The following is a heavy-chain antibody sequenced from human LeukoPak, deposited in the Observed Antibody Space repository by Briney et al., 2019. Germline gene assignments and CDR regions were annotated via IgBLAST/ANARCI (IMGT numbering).Heavy chain of an antibody. V-gene: IGHV3-30-3*01. CDR3: ARDPSPYDSSGYYWYYFDY. Sequence: GGSLRLSCAASGFTFSSHAMHWVRQAPGKGLEWVAVISYDGSNKYYADSVKGRFTISRGNSKNTLYLQMNSLRAEDTAVYYCARDPSPYDSSGYYWYYFDYWGQGTLVTVSS. D-gene: IGHD3-22*01. J-gene: IGHJ4*02. CDR2: ISYDGSNK. CDR1: GFTFSSHA.